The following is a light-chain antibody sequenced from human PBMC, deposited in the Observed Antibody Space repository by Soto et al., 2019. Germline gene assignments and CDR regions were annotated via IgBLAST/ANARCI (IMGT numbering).Light chain of an antibody. CDR1: QSLLHSNGTTY. CDR2: KIS. J-gene: IGKJ2*01. V-gene: IGKV2-24*01. Sequence: DIVMTQTPLSSPVTLGQPASISCRSSQSLLHSNGTTYLSWLHQRPVQHLRLLIYKISNRFSGVPDRFSGSGAGTDFTLKISRVEAEDVGVYYCMQVARGPYTFGQGTKLLIK. CDR3: MQVARGPYT.